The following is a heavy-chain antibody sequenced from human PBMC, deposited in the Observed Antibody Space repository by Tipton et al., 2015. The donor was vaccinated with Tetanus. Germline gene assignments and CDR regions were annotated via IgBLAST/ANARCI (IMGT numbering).Heavy chain of an antibody. V-gene: IGHV4-39*07. J-gene: IGHJ4*02. CDR3: ARIHDFLSGHFDF. CDR2: IYFQGSS. CDR1: GASITDKKYY. D-gene: IGHD3-3*01. Sequence: TLSLTCSVSGASITDKKYYWGWIRQAPGKGLEWIASIYFQGSSYYSPSLKSRLTVSADPSQNQFSLKLTSVTAADTAVYYCARIHDFLSGHFDFWGQGTLVAVSS.